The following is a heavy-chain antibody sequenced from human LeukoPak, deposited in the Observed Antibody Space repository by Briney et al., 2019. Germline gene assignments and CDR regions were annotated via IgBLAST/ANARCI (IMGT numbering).Heavy chain of an antibody. CDR2: IRGSGGTP. CDR1: GFTFSNYA. V-gene: IGHV3-23*01. CDR3: AGGGDGYNYDGFDY. D-gene: IGHD5-24*01. Sequence: GGSLRLSCAASGFTFSNYAMAWVRQAPGKGLEWVSGIRGSGGTPYYADSVKGRFTISRDNSKNTLYLQMNSLRAEDTAVYYCAGGGDGYNYDGFDYWGQGTLVTVSS. J-gene: IGHJ4*02.